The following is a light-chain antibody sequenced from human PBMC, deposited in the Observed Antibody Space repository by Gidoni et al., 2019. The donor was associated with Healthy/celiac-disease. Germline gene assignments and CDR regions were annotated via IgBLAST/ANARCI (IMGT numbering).Light chain of an antibody. CDR1: SPNIGRNY. V-gene: IGLV1-47*02. Sequence: QSVLTQPPSASGTPGQRVTISCSGSSPNIGRNYVYWYQQLPGPAPKLLTYRNNQRPSGVPDRFSGSKSGTSASLAISGLRSEDEADYYCAAWDDSLSVLYVFGTGTKVTVL. J-gene: IGLJ1*01. CDR2: RNN. CDR3: AAWDDSLSVLYV.